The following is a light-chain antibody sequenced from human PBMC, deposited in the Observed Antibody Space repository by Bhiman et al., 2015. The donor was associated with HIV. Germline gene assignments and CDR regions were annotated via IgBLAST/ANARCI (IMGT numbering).Light chain of an antibody. CDR2: DVS. CDR1: SSDVGGYNY. J-gene: IGLJ1*01. Sequence: SGSPGQSITISCTGTSSDVGGYNYVSWYQQHPGKAPKLMIYDVSSRPSGVSNRFSGSKSANTASLTISGLQAEDEADYYCSSYTSSTTPYVFGTGTKVTVL. V-gene: IGLV2-14*03. CDR3: SSYTSSTTPYV.